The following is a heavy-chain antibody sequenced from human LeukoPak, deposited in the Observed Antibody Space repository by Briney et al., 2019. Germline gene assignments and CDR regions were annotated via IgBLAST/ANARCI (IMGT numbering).Heavy chain of an antibody. CDR1: GGTFSSYA. CDR2: SIPIFGTA. J-gene: IGHJ4*02. Sequence: SVKVSCKASGGTFSSYAISWVRQAPGQGLDWMGRSIPIFGTANYAQKFQGRGTITTDESTSTAYMELSSLGSEDTAVSYCARDGGIVVPAALDYWGQGTLVTVSS. CDR3: ARDGGIVVPAALDY. D-gene: IGHD2-2*01. V-gene: IGHV1-69*05.